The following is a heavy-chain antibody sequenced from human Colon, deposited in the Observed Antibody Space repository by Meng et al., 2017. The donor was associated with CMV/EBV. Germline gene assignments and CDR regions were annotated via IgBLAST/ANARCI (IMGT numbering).Heavy chain of an antibody. J-gene: IGHJ4*02. CDR1: GFSFTNYC. V-gene: IGHV3-74*03. D-gene: IGHD5/OR15-5a*01. Sequence: SGFSFTNYCMHWVRQAPGKGLVWVARISSDGYSLTYADSVKGRFTISRDNAKSTVYLQMNSLRAEDTAVYYCVKDLRGSHSLYYFDSWGQGTLVTVSS. CDR2: ISSDGYSL. CDR3: VKDLRGSHSLYYFDS.